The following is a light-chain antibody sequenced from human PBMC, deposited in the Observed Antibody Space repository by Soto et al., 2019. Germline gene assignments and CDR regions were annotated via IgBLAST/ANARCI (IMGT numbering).Light chain of an antibody. V-gene: IGKV3-20*01. CDR2: GAS. J-gene: IGKJ1*01. Sequence: EIVLTQSPGTLSLSPGERATLSCRASQSVSSSYLAWYQQKPGQAPRLLIYGASSRATGIPDRFSGSGSGTDFTITISRLEHEDFSVYYCQQYRSSPTFGQGTNVEIK. CDR3: QQYRSSPT. CDR1: QSVSSSY.